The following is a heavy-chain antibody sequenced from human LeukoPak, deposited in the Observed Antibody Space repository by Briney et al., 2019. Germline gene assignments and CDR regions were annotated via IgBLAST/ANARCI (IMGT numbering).Heavy chain of an antibody. CDR2: ISAYNGNT. Sequence: ASVKVSCKASGYTFSIYGFSWVRQAPGQGLEWMGWISAYNGNTNYAQKFQGRVTMTTDTSTSTAHMELRSLRSDDTAVYYRARQGYSGHSQGAADYWGQGTLVTVSS. CDR1: GYTFSIYG. J-gene: IGHJ4*02. CDR3: ARQGYSGHSQGAADY. V-gene: IGHV1-18*01. D-gene: IGHD4-23*01.